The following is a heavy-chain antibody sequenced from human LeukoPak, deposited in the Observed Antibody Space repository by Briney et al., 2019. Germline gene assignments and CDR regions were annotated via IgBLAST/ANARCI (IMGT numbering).Heavy chain of an antibody. CDR3: ARDHLWFGELPRGFNY. V-gene: IGHV3-53*01. CDR1: GFTVSSNY. CDR2: IYSGGST. D-gene: IGHD3-10*01. J-gene: IGHJ4*02. Sequence: GGSLRLSCAASGFTVSSNYMSWVRQAPGKGLEWVSVIYSGGSTYYADSVKGRFTISRDNAKNSLYLQMNSLRAEDTAVYYCARDHLWFGELPRGFNYWGQGTLVTVSS.